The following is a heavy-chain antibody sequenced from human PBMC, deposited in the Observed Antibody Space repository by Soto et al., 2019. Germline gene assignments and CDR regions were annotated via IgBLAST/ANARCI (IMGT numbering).Heavy chain of an antibody. J-gene: IGHJ6*02. CDR2: IIDSGGST. CDR1: GFTFSSCA. Sequence: GGSRRLSCAASGFTFSSCAMGWVRQAPGKGLEWVSDIIDSGGSTYYADSVKGRFTISRDNSKGTLYLQMNSLRAEDTALYYCAKGRSYSSYSGVDAWGQGTTVTV. V-gene: IGHV3-23*01. D-gene: IGHD2-15*01. CDR3: AKGRSYSSYSGVDA.